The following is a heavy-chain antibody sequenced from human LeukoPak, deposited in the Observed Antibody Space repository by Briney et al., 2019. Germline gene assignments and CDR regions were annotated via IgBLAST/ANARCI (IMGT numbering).Heavy chain of an antibody. V-gene: IGHV4-59*04. D-gene: IGHD1-26*01. J-gene: IGHJ4*02. Sequence: SETLSLTCTVSGGSISSYYWSWIRQPPGKGLEWIGTTYHSGSTYYNPSLNSRVTISVDTSKNQFSLKLSSVTAADTAVYYCARQKRGSYPFDYWGQGTLVTVSS. CDR2: TYHSGST. CDR3: ARQKRGSYPFDY. CDR1: GGSISSYY.